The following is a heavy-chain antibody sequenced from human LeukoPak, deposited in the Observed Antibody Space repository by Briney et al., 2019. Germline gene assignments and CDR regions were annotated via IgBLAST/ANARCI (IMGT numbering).Heavy chain of an antibody. Sequence: GGSLRLSCAASGFTFSSYAMSWVRQAPGKGLEWVSAVSGSAGSTYYADSVKGRFTISRDNSKNTLYLQMNSLRAEDTAVYYCSKEEGYSSGWYPGYYFDYWGQGTLVTVSS. CDR1: GFTFSSYA. D-gene: IGHD6-19*01. J-gene: IGHJ4*02. CDR2: VSGSAGST. V-gene: IGHV3-23*01. CDR3: SKEEGYSSGWYPGYYFDY.